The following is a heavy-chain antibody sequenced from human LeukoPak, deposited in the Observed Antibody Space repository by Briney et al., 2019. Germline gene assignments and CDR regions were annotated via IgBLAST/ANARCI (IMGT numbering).Heavy chain of an antibody. D-gene: IGHD5-18*01. J-gene: IGHJ6*02. CDR1: GYTFSNYD. Sequence: SVKVSCKASGYTFSNYDFNWMRQATGQGLEWMGGIIPIFGTANYAQKFQGRVTITADESTSTAYMELSSLRSEDTAVYYCARETPSSGYSYGPTYYYGMDVWGQGTTVTVSS. CDR3: ARETPSSGYSYGPTYYYGMDV. CDR2: IIPIFGTA. V-gene: IGHV1-69*13.